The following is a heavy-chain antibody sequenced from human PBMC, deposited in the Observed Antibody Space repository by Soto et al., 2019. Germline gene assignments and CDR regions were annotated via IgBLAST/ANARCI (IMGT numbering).Heavy chain of an antibody. CDR2: IVVGSGNT. V-gene: IGHV1-58*01. CDR3: AAAGYCSSTSCSYYYYGMDV. J-gene: IGHJ6*02. CDR1: GFTFTSSA. D-gene: IGHD2-2*01. Sequence: SVKVSCKASGFTFTSSAVQWVRQALGQRLEWIGWIVVGSGNTNYAQKFQERVTITRDMSTSTAYMELSSLRSEDTAVYYCAAAGYCSSTSCSYYYYGMDVWGQGTTVTVSS.